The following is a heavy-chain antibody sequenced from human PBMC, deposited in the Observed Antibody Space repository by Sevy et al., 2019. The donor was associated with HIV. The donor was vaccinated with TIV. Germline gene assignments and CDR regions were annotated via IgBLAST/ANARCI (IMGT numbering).Heavy chain of an antibody. CDR3: AGPGWSVAGFDY. J-gene: IGHJ4*02. CDR1: GFTFSSYT. CDR2: ISYDGSNK. D-gene: IGHD6-19*01. V-gene: IGHV3-30-3*01. Sequence: GGYLRLSCAASGFTFSSYTMHWVRQAPGKGLEGVAVISYDGSNKYYADSVKGRFTISIDNSKNTLYLQMNSLRAEDTAVYYCAGPGWSVAGFDYWGQGTLVTVSS.